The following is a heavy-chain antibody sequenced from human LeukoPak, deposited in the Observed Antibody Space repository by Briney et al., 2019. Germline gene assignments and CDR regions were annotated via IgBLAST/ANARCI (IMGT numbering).Heavy chain of an antibody. Sequence: PSETLSLTCTVSGGSISSSSYYWGWIRQPPGKGLEWIGSIYYSGSTYYNPSLKSRVTISVDTSKNQFSLRLNSVTAADTALYYCARGNYFFDYWGQGTLVSVSS. CDR3: ARGNYFFDY. CDR2: IYYSGST. V-gene: IGHV4-39*07. CDR1: GGSISSSSYY. J-gene: IGHJ4*02.